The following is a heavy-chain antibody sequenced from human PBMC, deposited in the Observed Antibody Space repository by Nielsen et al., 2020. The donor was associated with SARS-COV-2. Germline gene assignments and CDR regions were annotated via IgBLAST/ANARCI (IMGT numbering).Heavy chain of an antibody. Sequence: GESLKISCAASGFTFSSYAMSWVRQAPGKGLEWVSSISSSSSYIYYADSVKGRFTISRDDAKNTLYLQMNSLRAEDTAVYYCARGSDSSSWYEYYYYYYGMDVWGQGTTVTVSS. CDR3: ARGSDSSSWYEYYYYYYGMDV. J-gene: IGHJ6*02. CDR2: ISSSSSYI. D-gene: IGHD6-13*01. V-gene: IGHV3-21*01. CDR1: GFTFSSYA.